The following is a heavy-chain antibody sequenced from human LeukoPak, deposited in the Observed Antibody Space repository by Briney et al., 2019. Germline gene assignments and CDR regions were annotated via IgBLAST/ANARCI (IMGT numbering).Heavy chain of an antibody. Sequence: SETLSLTCTVSGGSIGSYYWTWIRQPAGKGLEWIGRIYTSGSTNYNPSLKSRVTMSVDTSKNQFSLKLSSVTAADTAVYYCARERDQDYINFGFDPWGQGTLSPSPQ. V-gene: IGHV4-4*07. CDR2: IYTSGST. CDR3: ARERDQDYINFGFDP. J-gene: IGHJ5*02. CDR1: GGSIGSYY. D-gene: IGHD4-11*01.